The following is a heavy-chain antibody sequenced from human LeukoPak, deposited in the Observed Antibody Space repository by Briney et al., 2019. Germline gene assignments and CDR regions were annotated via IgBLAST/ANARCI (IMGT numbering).Heavy chain of an antibody. CDR1: GGYISSYY. Sequence: PSETLSLTCTVSGGYISSYYWSWIRQPPGKGLEWIGYIYYSGSTNYNPSLKSRVTIPVDTSKNQFSLKLSSVTAADTAVYYCARDSSSWYPGYFQHWGQGTLVTVSS. V-gene: IGHV4-59*01. CDR3: ARDSSSWYPGYFQH. J-gene: IGHJ1*01. D-gene: IGHD6-13*01. CDR2: IYYSGST.